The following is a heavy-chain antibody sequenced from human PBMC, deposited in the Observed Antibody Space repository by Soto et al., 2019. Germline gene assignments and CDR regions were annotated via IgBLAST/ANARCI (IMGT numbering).Heavy chain of an antibody. CDR3: AKGRAGGWNGGDY. V-gene: IGHV3-23*01. CDR2: ITGSGDNT. D-gene: IGHD1-1*01. CDR1: GFTVRNNG. Sequence: EVQLLESGGGLVQPGGSLRLTCAASGFTVRNNGMVWVRQAPGKGLEWVSAITGSGDNTYYADSVKGRFTISRDNSKNTLYVQMNSVRAEDTAVYYCAKGRAGGWNGGDYWGQGTLVTVSS. J-gene: IGHJ4*02.